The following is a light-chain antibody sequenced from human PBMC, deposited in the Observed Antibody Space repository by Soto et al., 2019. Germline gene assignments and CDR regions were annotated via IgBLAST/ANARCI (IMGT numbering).Light chain of an antibody. CDR2: AAS. Sequence: DIQMTQSPSSLSASVGDRVTITCRASQSISSYLNWYQQKPGKAPKLLIYAASSLQSGVPSRFSGSGSGTDFTLTISSLQPEDFATYYCQQSGGTLGQGTKLEIK. CDR3: QQSGGT. CDR1: QSISSY. V-gene: IGKV1-39*01. J-gene: IGKJ2*01.